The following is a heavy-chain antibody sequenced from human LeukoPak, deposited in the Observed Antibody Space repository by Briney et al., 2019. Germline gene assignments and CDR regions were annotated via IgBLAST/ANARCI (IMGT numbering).Heavy chain of an antibody. CDR2: IYYSGST. J-gene: IGHJ3*02. D-gene: IGHD6-13*01. V-gene: IGHV4-31*03. Sequence: SQTLSLTCTVSGGSISSGGYYWSWIRQHPGKGLEWIGYIYYSGSTYYNPSLKSRVTISVDTSKNQFSLKLCSVTAADTAVYYCARAPGIEKQLVNIDAFDIWGQGTMVTVSS. CDR3: ARAPGIEKQLVNIDAFDI. CDR1: GGSISSGGYY.